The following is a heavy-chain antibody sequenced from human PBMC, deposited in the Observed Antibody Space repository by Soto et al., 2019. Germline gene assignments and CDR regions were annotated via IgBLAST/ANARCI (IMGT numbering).Heavy chain of an antibody. CDR3: ARGYRQSGYSSSWVFDY. D-gene: IGHD6-13*01. CDR1: GGSINSGGYY. CDR2: MYYSGST. Sequence: QVQLRESGPGLVKPSQTLSLTCTVSGGSINSGGYYWNWIRPHPGTGLEWIGYMYYSGSTYYNPFLRSRVNISADTYETHFSLKLSSVTAADTAVYFCARGYRQSGYSSSWVFDYWGQGTLVNVSS. J-gene: IGHJ4*02. V-gene: IGHV4-31*03.